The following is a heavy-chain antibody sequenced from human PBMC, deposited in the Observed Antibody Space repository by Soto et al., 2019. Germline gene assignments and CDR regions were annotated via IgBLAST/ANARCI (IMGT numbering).Heavy chain of an antibody. Sequence: PSETLSLTCTVSGGSISSYYWSWIRQPPGKGLEWIGYIYYSGSTNYNPSLKSRVTISVDTSKNQFSLKLSSVTAADTAVCYCARAYGGYADYWGQGALVTVSS. D-gene: IGHD5-12*01. J-gene: IGHJ4*02. CDR2: IYYSGST. CDR3: ARAYGGYADY. V-gene: IGHV4-59*01. CDR1: GGSISSYY.